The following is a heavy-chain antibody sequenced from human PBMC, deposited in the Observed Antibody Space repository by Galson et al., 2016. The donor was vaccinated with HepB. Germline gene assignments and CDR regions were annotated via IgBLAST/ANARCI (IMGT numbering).Heavy chain of an antibody. J-gene: IGHJ4*02. CDR1: GFTFSPFT. CDR3: ARGEIGNTLD. Sequence: SPRLSYAAAGFTFSPFTQHWVRQSPGNGPEFVAAISFDGSNRHYADSVRGRFTISRDNPRNTLYLQMDSLTTEDTAVYYCARGEIGNTLDWGQGALVTVSS. V-gene: IGHV3-30-3*01. CDR2: ISFDGSNR. D-gene: IGHD3-16*01.